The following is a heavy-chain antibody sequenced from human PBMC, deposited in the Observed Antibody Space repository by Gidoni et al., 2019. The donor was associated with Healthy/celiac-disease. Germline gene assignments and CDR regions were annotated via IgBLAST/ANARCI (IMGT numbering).Heavy chain of an antibody. CDR3: ASTKYYDFWSGYDY. CDR1: GFPFDDYG. J-gene: IGHJ4*02. Sequence: EVQLVESGGGVVRPGGSLSLSCAASGFPFDDYGMSWVRQAPGKGLEWVSCINWNGGSTGYADSVKGRFTISRDNAKNSLYLQMNSLRAEDTALYYCASTKYYDFWSGYDYWGQGTLVTVSS. CDR2: INWNGGST. V-gene: IGHV3-20*04. D-gene: IGHD3-3*01.